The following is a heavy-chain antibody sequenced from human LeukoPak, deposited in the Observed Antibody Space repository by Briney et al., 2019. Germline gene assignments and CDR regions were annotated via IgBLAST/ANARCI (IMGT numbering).Heavy chain of an antibody. Sequence: ASVKVSFKASGYTFTGYYMHWVRQAPGQGLEWMGWIYPNSGGTNYAQKFQGRVTMTRDTSISTAYMELSRLRSDDTAVYYCARAMYYYDSSGYYFLDAFDIWGRGTMVTVSS. V-gene: IGHV1-2*02. CDR1: GYTFTGYY. CDR3: ARAMYYYDSSGYYFLDAFDI. J-gene: IGHJ3*02. CDR2: IYPNSGGT. D-gene: IGHD3-22*01.